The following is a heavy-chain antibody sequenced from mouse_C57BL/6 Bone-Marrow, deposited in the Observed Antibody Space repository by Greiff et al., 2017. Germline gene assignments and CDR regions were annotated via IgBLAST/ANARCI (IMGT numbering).Heavy chain of an antibody. V-gene: IGHV1-5*01. J-gene: IGHJ2*01. CDR3: ARGGDDYYGGSPFYFDY. CDR1: GYTFTSYW. Sequence: EVHVMQSGTVLVRPGASVKMSCTTSGYTFTSYWMHWVKQRPGQGLEWIGAIYPGNSDTSYTQKFKGKANLTAVTSANTAYMELSSLTNEDSAVYYSARGGDDYYGGSPFYFDYWGQGTTLTVSS. D-gene: IGHD1-1*01. CDR2: IYPGNSDT.